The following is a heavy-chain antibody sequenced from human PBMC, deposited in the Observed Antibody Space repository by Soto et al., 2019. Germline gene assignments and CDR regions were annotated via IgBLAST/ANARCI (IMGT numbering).Heavy chain of an antibody. CDR2: ISSSSSYI. Sequence: GGSLRLSCAASGFTFSSYSMNWVRQAPGKGLEWVSSISSSSSYIYYADSVKCRFTISRDNAKNSLYLQMNSLRAEDTAVYYCAVPVTHHWYFDLWGRGTLVTVSS. D-gene: IGHD4-17*01. V-gene: IGHV3-21*01. CDR3: AVPVTHHWYFDL. CDR1: GFTFSSYS. J-gene: IGHJ2*01.